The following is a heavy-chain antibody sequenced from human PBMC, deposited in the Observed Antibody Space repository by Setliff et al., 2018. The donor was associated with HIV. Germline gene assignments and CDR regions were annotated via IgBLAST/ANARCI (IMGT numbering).Heavy chain of an antibody. D-gene: IGHD5-12*01. CDR1: GGSISNFY. CDR2: ISSRGST. J-gene: IGHJ4*02. Sequence: PSETLSLTCTVSGGSISNFYWSWIRQHPGKGLEWIGYISSRGSTYYNPSLKSRITMSVDTSKSQFSLKLISVTAADTALYYCASGRGAKGGYDYFGSWGQGTLVTVSS. CDR3: ASGRGAKGGYDYFGS. V-gene: IGHV4-59*06.